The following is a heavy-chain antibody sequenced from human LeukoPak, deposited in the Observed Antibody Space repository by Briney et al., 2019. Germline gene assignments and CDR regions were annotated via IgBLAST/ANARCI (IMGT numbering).Heavy chain of an antibody. CDR1: GFTFSSYA. V-gene: IGHV3-23*01. CDR3: AKDQAGAILYFDY. D-gene: IGHD1-26*01. J-gene: IGHJ4*02. Sequence: PGGSLRLSCAASGFTFSSYAMSWVCQAPGKGLEWVSAISGSGGSTYYTDSVKGRFTISRDNSKNTLYLQMNSLRAEDTAVYYCAKDQAGAILYFDYWGQGTLVSASS. CDR2: ISGSGGST.